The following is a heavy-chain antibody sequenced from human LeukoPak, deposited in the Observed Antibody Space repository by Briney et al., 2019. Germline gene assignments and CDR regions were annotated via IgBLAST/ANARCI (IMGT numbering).Heavy chain of an antibody. CDR3: ARGGHGDGYNFGAFDI. CDR1: GFTFSSYW. D-gene: IGHD5-24*01. V-gene: IGHV3-74*01. J-gene: IGHJ3*02. Sequence: GGSLRLSCAASGFTFSSYWMHWVRQAPGKGLVWVSRINSDGSSTSYADSVRGRFSISRDNAKNTLYLQMNSLRAEDTALYYCARGGHGDGYNFGAFDIWGQGTMVTVSS. CDR2: INSDGSST.